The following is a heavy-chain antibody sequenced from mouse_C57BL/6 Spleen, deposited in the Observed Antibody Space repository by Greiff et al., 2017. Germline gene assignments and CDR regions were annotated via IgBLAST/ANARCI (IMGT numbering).Heavy chain of an antibody. J-gene: IGHJ4*01. V-gene: IGHV1-55*01. D-gene: IGHD4-1*01. CDR3: ARWDYSYAMDY. Sequence: QVQLQQPGAELVKPGASVKMSCKASGYTFTGYWITWVKQSPGQVLEWIGDIYPGSGSTNYNEKFKGKATLTVDTSSSTAYMQLSSLTSEDSAVYYCARWDYSYAMDYWGQGTSVTVSS. CDR2: IYPGSGST. CDR1: GYTFTGYW.